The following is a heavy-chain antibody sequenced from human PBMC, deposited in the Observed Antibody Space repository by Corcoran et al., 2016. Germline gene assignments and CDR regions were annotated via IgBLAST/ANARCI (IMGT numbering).Heavy chain of an antibody. CDR1: GYTFTSYY. J-gene: IGHJ4*02. CDR3: ARVGLSYDFWSGEPPLGY. V-gene: IGHV1-46*01. D-gene: IGHD3-3*01. Sequence: QVQLMQSGAEVKKPGASVKVSCKASGYTFTSYYMHWVRQAPGQGLEWMGIINPSGGSTSYAQKFQGRVTMTRDTSTSTVYMELSSLRSEDTAVYYCARVGLSYDFWSGEPPLGYWGQGTLVTVSS. CDR2: INPSGGST.